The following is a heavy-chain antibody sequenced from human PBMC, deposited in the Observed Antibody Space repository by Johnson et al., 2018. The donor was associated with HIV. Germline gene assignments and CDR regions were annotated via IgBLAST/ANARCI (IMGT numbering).Heavy chain of an antibody. J-gene: IGHJ3*02. CDR1: GFTVRSNY. D-gene: IGHD5-24*01. V-gene: IGHV3-66*03. CDR2: IHSGGST. Sequence: VQLLESGGGLIQPGGSLRLSCAASGFTVRSNYMSWVRQAPGKGLELVSVIHSGGSTHYADSVKGRFTISRDNSKNTLYLQMNSLRPEDTAVYFCAREKGMTTIRDAFDIWGQGTMGTVSS. CDR3: AREKGMTTIRDAFDI.